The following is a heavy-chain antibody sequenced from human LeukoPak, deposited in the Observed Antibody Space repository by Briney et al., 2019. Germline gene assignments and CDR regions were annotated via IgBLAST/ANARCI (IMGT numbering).Heavy chain of an antibody. J-gene: IGHJ4*02. CDR3: ASSNCGGDCYSGY. CDR1: GGTFSSFA. CDR2: IIPIFGTA. V-gene: IGHV1-69*05. Sequence: SVKVSCKASGGTFSSFAISWVRQAPGQGLEWMGRIIPIFGTANYAQEFQGRVTITTDESTSTAYMELSSLRSEDTAVYYCASSNCGGDCYSGYWGQGTLVTVSS. D-gene: IGHD2-21*02.